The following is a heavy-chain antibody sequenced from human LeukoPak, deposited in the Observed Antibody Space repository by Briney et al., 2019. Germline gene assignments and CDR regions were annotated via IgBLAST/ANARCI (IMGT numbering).Heavy chain of an antibody. CDR3: ARGLAAAGIVFQH. V-gene: IGHV4-61*02. CDR1: GGSISSSSYY. CDR2: IYTSGST. Sequence: PSETLSLTCTVSGGSISSSSYYWSWIRQPPGKGLEWIGRIYTSGSTNYNPSLKSRVTISVDTSKNQFSLKLSSVTAADTAVYYCARGLAAAGIVFQHWGQGTLVTVSS. D-gene: IGHD6-13*01. J-gene: IGHJ1*01.